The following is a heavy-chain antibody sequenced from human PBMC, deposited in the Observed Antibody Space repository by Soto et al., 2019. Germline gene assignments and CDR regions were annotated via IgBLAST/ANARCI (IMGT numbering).Heavy chain of an antibody. CDR3: ARGIQGDSYQGMAV. D-gene: IGHD5-18*01. Sequence: QAQLVQSGAEVRKPGASVKVSCKASGYTFYSHSISWVRQAPGQGLEWMGRINADYGNTQYAQKFWGRVTMTTDTSRTKVYMELTKPRSDDTAVYYCARGIQGDSYQGMAVGGQGATVTVSS. J-gene: IGHJ6*02. CDR1: GYTFYSHS. V-gene: IGHV1-18*01. CDR2: INADYGNT.